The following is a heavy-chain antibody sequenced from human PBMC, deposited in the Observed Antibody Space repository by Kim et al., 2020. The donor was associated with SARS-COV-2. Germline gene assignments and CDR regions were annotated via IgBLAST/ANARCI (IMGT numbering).Heavy chain of an antibody. D-gene: IGHD3-16*01. V-gene: IGHV1-3*01. CDR1: GYTFTKYT. J-gene: IGHJ4*02. Sequence: ASVKVSCKTSGYTFTKYTIHWVRQAPGQGIEWLGWINAGNGDTEYSGKFRGRVTITADTSAATVYMDLSSLTSGDTATYYCTRTGHDGLSDYDFDYWGQGTLVTVSS. CDR2: INAGNGDT. CDR3: TRTGHDGLSDYDFDY.